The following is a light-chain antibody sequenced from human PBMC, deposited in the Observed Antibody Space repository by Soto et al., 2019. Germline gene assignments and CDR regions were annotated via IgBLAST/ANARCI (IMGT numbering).Light chain of an antibody. J-gene: IGKJ1*01. Sequence: DLHMTQSPSTPSASVGDRVTTTCRASQSISSWLAWYQQKPGKAPKLLIYDASSLESGVPSRFSGSGSGTEFTLTISFLQTDNFDTNYWHHYNIYCKFVQGTKV. V-gene: IGKV1-5*01. CDR3: HHYNIYCK. CDR2: DAS. CDR1: QSISSW.